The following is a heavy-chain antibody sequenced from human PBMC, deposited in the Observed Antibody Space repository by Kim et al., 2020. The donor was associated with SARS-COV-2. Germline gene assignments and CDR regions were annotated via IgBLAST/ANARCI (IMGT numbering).Heavy chain of an antibody. Sequence: ASVKVSCKASGYTFTSYYMHWVRQAPGQGLEWMGIINPSGGSTSYAQKFQGRVTMTRDTSTSTVYMELSSLRSEDTAVYYCARVVAPSPHVLRYFDWSLTDGMDVWGQGTTVTVSS. CDR3: ARVVAPSPHVLRYFDWSLTDGMDV. V-gene: IGHV1-46*01. CDR2: INPSGGST. CDR1: GYTFTSYY. J-gene: IGHJ6*02. D-gene: IGHD3-9*01.